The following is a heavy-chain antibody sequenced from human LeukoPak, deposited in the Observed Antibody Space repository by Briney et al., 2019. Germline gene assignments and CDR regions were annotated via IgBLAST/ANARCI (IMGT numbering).Heavy chain of an antibody. V-gene: IGHV3-30*02. Sequence: GGSLRLSCAASGFTFDDYAMHWVRQAPGKGLEWVAFILYDGTNKYYADSVKGRFTISRDNSKNTLYLQMNSLRAEDTAVYYCAREGYRRGLKVPLDYWGQGTLVTVSS. D-gene: IGHD3-10*01. CDR2: ILYDGTNK. CDR1: GFTFDDYA. CDR3: AREGYRRGLKVPLDY. J-gene: IGHJ4*02.